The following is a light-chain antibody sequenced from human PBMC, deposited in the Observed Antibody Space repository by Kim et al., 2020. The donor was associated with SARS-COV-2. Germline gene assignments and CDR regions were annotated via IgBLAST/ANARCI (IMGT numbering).Light chain of an antibody. CDR2: DVT. CDR1: SSDVGGYKF. V-gene: IGLV2-11*01. J-gene: IGLJ1*01. Sequence: GQSVTISCTGTSSDVGGYKFVSWYQQHPGKAPKLIIYDVTKRPSRVPDRFSGSKSGNTASLVISGLQAEDEADYYCCSYTGYYNYVFGSGTKVTVL. CDR3: CSYTGYYNYV.